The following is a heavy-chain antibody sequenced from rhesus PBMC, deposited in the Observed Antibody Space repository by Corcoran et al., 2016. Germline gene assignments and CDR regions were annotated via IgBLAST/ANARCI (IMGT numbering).Heavy chain of an antibody. Sequence: EVQLVESGGGLVQPGGSLRLSCAASGFTFSSSAMHWVRPASGKGLEWVGRIRSKSNNYETGYAASVKGRFTISRDDSKNTAYLQMNSLKTEDTAVYYCTTGRVWRFDVWGAGVLVTVSS. V-gene: IGHV3-118*01. J-gene: IGHJ5-1*01. D-gene: IGHD1-44*02. CDR1: GFTFSSSA. CDR3: TTGRVWRFDV. CDR2: IRSKSNNYET.